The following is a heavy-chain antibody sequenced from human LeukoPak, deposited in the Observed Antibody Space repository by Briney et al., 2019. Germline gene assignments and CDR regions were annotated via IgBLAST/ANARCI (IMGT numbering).Heavy chain of an antibody. J-gene: IGHJ6*03. D-gene: IGHD2-15*01. V-gene: IGHV4-34*01. CDR2: IYHSGST. Sequence: SETLSLTCAVYGGSFSGYYWTWLPQPPGKGLEWIGEIYHSGSTNYNPSLKSRITISVDTAKNQFSLKLTSVTAADTAVYYCARGRGGYYYYYYMDVWDKGTTVTVSS. CDR3: ARGRGGYYYYYYMDV. CDR1: GGSFSGYY.